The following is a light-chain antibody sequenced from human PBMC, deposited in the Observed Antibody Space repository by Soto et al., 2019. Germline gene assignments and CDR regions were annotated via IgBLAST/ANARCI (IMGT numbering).Light chain of an antibody. J-gene: IGKJ2*01. CDR1: QAISSY. Sequence: DIQLTQSPSFLSASVGDRVTLTCRASQAISSYLAWYQQKPGKAPKLLIYAASTLQSGVPSRFSGSGSGTEFTLTNSSLQPEDFATYYCQQLNSYPRNFGQGTKLEIK. CDR3: QQLNSYPRN. CDR2: AAS. V-gene: IGKV1-9*01.